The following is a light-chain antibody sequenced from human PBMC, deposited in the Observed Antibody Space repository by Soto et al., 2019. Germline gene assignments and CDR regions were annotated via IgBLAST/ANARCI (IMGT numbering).Light chain of an antibody. CDR2: GAS. V-gene: IGKV3D-7*01. CDR1: QSVSSSY. CDR3: QQDYNLP. Sequence: PGERVTLSCRASQSVSSSYLTWYQQKPGQAPRLLIYGASTRATSIPARFSGSGSGTDFTLTISSLQPEDFAVYYCQQDYNLPFGGGTKMEI. J-gene: IGKJ4*01.